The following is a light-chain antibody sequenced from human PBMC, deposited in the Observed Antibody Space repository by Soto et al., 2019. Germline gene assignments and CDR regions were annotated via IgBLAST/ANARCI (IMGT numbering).Light chain of an antibody. CDR2: DAS. Sequence: EIVLTQSPVTLSLSPGERATLSYRVSQSLSSSYFAWYQHKPGQAPRLLIYDASTRAPGIPARFSGSGSGTELTLTNSSLQSDDFAVYHCKQYNNWPPTFGHGTRLEIK. CDR1: QSLSSSY. V-gene: IGKV3-15*01. CDR3: KQYNNWPPT. J-gene: IGKJ5*01.